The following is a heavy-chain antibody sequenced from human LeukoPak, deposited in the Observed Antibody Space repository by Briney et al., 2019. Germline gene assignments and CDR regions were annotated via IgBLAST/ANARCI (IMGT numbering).Heavy chain of an antibody. D-gene: IGHD6-19*01. CDR1: GYSFTSYW. CDR2: IDPSDSYT. CDR3: ARDSSYSSGWYYYYYGMDV. Sequence: GESLKISCKGSGYSFTSYWISWVRQMPGKGLEWMGRIDPSDSYTNYSPSFHGHVTISADKSISTAYLQWSSLKASDTAMYYCARDSSYSSGWYYYYYGMDVWGQGTTVTVSS. V-gene: IGHV5-10-1*01. J-gene: IGHJ6*02.